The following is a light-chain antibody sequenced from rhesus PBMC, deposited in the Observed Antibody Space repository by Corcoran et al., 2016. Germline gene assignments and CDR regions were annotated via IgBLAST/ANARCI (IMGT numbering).Light chain of an antibody. J-gene: IGKJ2*01. CDR3: LRSSNWYS. Sequence: EIVMTQSPATLALSPGERATLSCRASQSVSSYLAWYQQKPGQAPRLLIKGASSRATGIPDRFSGSEDGTEFALTISGLEPEDVGVYFWLRSSNWYSFGQGTKVEIK. V-gene: IGKV3-24*04. CDR2: GAS. CDR1: QSVSSY.